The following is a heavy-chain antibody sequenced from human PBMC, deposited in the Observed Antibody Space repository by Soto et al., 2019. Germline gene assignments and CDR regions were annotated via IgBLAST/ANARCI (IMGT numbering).Heavy chain of an antibody. Sequence: GGSLRLSCAASGFTFSDYPMHWVRQAPGKGLEWVAVISYDGRVKYYVDSVKGRFTISRDDSKNTLYLQMNSLRVDDTAVYYCARDFIVGAPDYFDYWSQGTLVTVSS. CDR1: GFTFSDYP. CDR3: ARDFIVGAPDYFDY. CDR2: ISYDGRVK. V-gene: IGHV3-30*04. J-gene: IGHJ4*02. D-gene: IGHD1-26*01.